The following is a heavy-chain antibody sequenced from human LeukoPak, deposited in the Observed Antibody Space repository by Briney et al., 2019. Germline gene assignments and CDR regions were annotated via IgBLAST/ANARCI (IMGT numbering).Heavy chain of an antibody. CDR3: AKGHYGMGV. V-gene: IGHV3-7*01. J-gene: IGHJ6*02. Sequence: GGSLRLSCTASEFSFSTFWMTWVRQAPGKGLEWVATINPDGRETYYVDSVKGRFTISRDNPKNPLYLQMNSLGAEDTAVYYCAKGHYGMGVWGQGTTVTVSS. CDR2: INPDGRET. CDR1: EFSFSTFW.